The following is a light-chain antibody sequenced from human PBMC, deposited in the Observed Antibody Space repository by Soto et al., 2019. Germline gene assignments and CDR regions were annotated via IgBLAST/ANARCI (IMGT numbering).Light chain of an antibody. Sequence: DIQMTQSPSSVSASVGDRVTIPCRASQGISSWFARYQQKPGKAPKLLIYAASSSQSGVPSRFSGSGSGTDFTLTISSLQPEDFATYYCQQANSFPLTFGGGTKVDIK. CDR1: QGISSW. CDR2: AAS. CDR3: QQANSFPLT. J-gene: IGKJ4*01. V-gene: IGKV1D-12*01.